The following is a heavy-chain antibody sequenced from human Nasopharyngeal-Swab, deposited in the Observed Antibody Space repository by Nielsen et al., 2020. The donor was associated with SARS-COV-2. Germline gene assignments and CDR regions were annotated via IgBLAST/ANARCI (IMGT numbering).Heavy chain of an antibody. D-gene: IGHD3-22*01. Sequence: ASVKVFCKVSGYTLTELSMHWVRQAPGKGLEWMGGFDPEDGETIYAQKFQGRVTMTRNTSISTAYMELSSLRSEDTAVYYCARLGASSRMGTMIVVALYYFDYWGQGTLVTVSS. CDR3: ARLGASSRMGTMIVVALYYFDY. V-gene: IGHV1-24*01. CDR2: FDPEDGET. CDR1: GYTLTELS. J-gene: IGHJ4*02.